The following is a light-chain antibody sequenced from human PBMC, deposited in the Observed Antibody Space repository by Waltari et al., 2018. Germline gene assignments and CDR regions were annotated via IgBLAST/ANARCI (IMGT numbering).Light chain of an antibody. Sequence: DIQMTQSPSTLSASVGDRVTITCRASQSISNWLAWYQQKPGKAPKLLIHKASTLESGVPSRFSGSGSGTEFTLTISSLQPDDFATYYCQQYNSYSLLTFGGGTKVEIK. CDR1: QSISNW. J-gene: IGKJ4*01. CDR3: QQYNSYSLLT. V-gene: IGKV1-5*03. CDR2: KAS.